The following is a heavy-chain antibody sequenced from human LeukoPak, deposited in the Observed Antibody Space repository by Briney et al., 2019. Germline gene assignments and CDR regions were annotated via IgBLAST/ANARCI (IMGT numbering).Heavy chain of an antibody. J-gene: IGHJ4*02. V-gene: IGHV1-18*01. CDR2: ISAYNGNT. D-gene: IGHD1-26*01. CDR1: GYTFTSYG. CDR3: AGAPGAIVGPPAKYFFDY. Sequence: ASVKVSCKASGYTFTSYGISWVRQPPGQGLEWMGWISAYNGNTNYAQKLQGRVTMTTDTSTTTAYMDLRSLGSDDTAVYYCAGAPGAIVGPPAKYFFDYWGQGTLVTVSS.